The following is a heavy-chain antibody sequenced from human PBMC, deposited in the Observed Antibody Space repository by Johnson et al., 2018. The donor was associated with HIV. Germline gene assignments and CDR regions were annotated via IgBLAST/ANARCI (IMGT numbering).Heavy chain of an antibody. V-gene: IGHV3-74*02. CDR1: GLTISTSW. CDR2: ISGDGSSL. D-gene: IGHD6-6*01. J-gene: IGHJ3*02. Sequence: VQLVESGGALVQPGGSLRLSCEVSGLTISTSWMHWVRQAPGKGLMWVSRISGDGSSLSYADSVKGRFTISRDNAKNTLYLQLNSLRVEDTAIYYCSRAQLLADDAFNKWGQGTMVTVSS. CDR3: SRAQLLADDAFNK.